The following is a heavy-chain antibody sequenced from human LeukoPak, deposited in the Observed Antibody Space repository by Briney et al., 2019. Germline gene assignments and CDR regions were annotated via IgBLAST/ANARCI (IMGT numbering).Heavy chain of an antibody. CDR3: AREGLYCSSTSCYTGDDY. CDR2: ISAYNGNT. Sequence: ASVKVSCKASGYTFTSYGISWVRQAPGQGLEWMGWISAYNGNTNYAQKLQGRVTMTTDTSTSTAYMELRSLRSDDTAVYYCAREGLYCSSTSCYTGDDYWGQGTLVTVSS. CDR1: GYTFTSYG. J-gene: IGHJ4*02. V-gene: IGHV1-18*01. D-gene: IGHD2-2*02.